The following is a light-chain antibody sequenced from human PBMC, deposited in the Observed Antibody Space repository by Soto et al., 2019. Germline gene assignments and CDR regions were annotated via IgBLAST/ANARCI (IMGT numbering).Light chain of an antibody. CDR3: MQGTHWPWT. J-gene: IGKJ1*01. Sequence: DAVLTQSPLSLPVTLGQPAAISCRSSQSLVYSNGNAYLIWFQQRPGQSPRRLIYQVSTWDAGVPDRFSGSGSGTYFTLTISRVEAEDVGLYYCMQGTHWPWTFGQGTKVEIK. CDR2: QVS. V-gene: IGKV2D-30*01. CDR1: QSLVYSNGNAY.